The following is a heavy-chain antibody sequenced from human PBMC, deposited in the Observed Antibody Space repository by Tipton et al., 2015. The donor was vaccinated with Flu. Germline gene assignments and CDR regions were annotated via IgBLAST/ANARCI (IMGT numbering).Heavy chain of an antibody. CDR2: ISYDGSNK. V-gene: IGHV3-30-3*01. CDR1: GFTFSSYA. Sequence: QLVQSGGGVVQPGRSLRLSCAASGFTFSSYAMHWVRQAPGKGLEWVAVISYDGSNKYYADSVKGRFTISRDNSKNTLYLQMNSLRAEDTAVYYCARAWQYYYYGMDVWGQGTTVTVSS. J-gene: IGHJ6*02. CDR3: ARAWQYYYYGMDV.